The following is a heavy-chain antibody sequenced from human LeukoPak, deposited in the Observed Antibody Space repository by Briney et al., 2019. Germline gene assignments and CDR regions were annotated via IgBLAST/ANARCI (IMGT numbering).Heavy chain of an antibody. CDR1: GFILSSYE. V-gene: IGHV3-48*03. CDR3: ASLRGVNR. D-gene: IGHD3-10*01. J-gene: IGHJ4*02. CDR2: ISSSGTTI. Sequence: QPGGSLRLSCEASGFILSSYEMNWVRRAPGKGLEWVSYISSSGTTIYYADSVRGRFTVSRDNAKNSLYLQMDSLSAEDTAVYYCASLRGVNRWGQGTLVTVSS.